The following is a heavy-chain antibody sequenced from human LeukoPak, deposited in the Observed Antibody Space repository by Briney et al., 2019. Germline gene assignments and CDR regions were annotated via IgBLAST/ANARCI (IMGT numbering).Heavy chain of an antibody. V-gene: IGHV4-31*03. CDR1: GSFVNSNGYY. Sequence: SQTLSLTCTVSGSFVNSNGYYWTWIRQHPGKGLEWIVYVLYSGSTYYNPSLKSRTIISVGTSKNQFSLRLPSVTAADTAVYYCARDVLRGSDFCSGFDHWGRGTLVTVSS. CDR3: ARDVLRGSDFCSGFDH. CDR2: VLYSGST. D-gene: IGHD3-3*01. J-gene: IGHJ4*02.